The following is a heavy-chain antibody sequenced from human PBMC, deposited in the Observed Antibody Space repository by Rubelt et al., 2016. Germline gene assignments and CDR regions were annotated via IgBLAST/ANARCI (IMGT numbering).Heavy chain of an antibody. J-gene: IGHJ4*02. Sequence: YYADSVKGRFTISRDNAKNSLYLQMNSLRAEDTAVYYCARVSLEGGKPTLFDYWGQGTLVTVSS. D-gene: IGHD4-23*01. V-gene: IGHV3-11*01. CDR3: ARVSLEGGKPTLFDY.